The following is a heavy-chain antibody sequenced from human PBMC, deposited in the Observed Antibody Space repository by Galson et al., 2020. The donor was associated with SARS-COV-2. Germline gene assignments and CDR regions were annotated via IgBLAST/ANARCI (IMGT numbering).Heavy chain of an antibody. J-gene: IGHJ4*01. Sequence: GGSLRLSYAASGFKFSSHVMNWVRQAPGGGLEWVSTISDGGDDTYYVESVKGRFTISRDNSQNTLFLEMNTLRVEDTAVYYCAKDLMRWREPGSQPFDTWGHGTLVTVSS. V-gene: IGHV3-23*01. CDR1: GFKFSSHV. D-gene: IGHD3-16*01. CDR3: AKDLMRWREPGSQPFDT. CDR2: ISDGGDDT.